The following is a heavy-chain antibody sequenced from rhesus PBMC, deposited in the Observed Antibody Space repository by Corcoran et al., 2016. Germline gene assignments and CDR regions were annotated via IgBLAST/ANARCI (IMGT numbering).Heavy chain of an antibody. Sequence: QVQLVQSGAEIKQPGASVKLSCKASGYTFTSYYMHWVRQAPGQGLEWIGLTSPDNGNKGYAQTSKGRVTITTDTSTSTGYMELSSLRSEDTAVYYCTRGRGGLFDYWGQGVLVTVSS. J-gene: IGHJ4*01. V-gene: IGHV1-1*01. CDR3: TRGRGGLFDY. CDR2: TSPDNGNK. CDR1: GYTFTSYY. D-gene: IGHD3-3*01.